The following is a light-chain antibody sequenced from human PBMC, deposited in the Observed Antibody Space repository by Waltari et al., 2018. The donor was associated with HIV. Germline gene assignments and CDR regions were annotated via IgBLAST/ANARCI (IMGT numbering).Light chain of an antibody. V-gene: IGLV1-40*01. CDR2: ANS. J-gene: IGLJ1*01. Sequence: QSVLTQPPSVSGAPGQRVTISCTGSSSNIGSNFDVHLYQLPPGSAPKLLIFANSNRPSGVPDRFSASKSATSASLAISGLQPEDEAEYYCQSFDNSLNGYVFGTGTTVIVL. CDR3: QSFDNSLNGYV. CDR1: SSNIGSNFD.